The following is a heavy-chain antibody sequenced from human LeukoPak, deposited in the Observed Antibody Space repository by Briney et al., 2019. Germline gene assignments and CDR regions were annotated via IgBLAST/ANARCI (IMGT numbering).Heavy chain of an antibody. J-gene: IGHJ4*02. D-gene: IGHD1-26*01. CDR3: ARLRGMSTTNHFDY. Sequence: ASVKVSCKVSGYTLTELSMHWVRQAPGKGLEWMGGFDPEDGETIYAQKFQGRVTMTEDTSTDTAYMELSSLRSEDTAVYYRARLRGMSTTNHFDYWGQGTLVTVSS. CDR2: FDPEDGET. CDR1: GYTLTELS. V-gene: IGHV1-24*01.